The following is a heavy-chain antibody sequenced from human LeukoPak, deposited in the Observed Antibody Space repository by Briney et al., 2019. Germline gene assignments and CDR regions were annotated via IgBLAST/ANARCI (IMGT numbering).Heavy chain of an antibody. Sequence: SETLSLTCAVYGGSFSGYYWSWIRQPPGKGLEWIGEINHSGSINYNPSLKSRVTISVDTSKNQFSLKLSSVTAADTAVYYCAREKMAAAGYNWFDPWGQGTLVTVSS. CDR1: GGSFSGYY. CDR3: AREKMAAAGYNWFDP. CDR2: INHSGSI. D-gene: IGHD6-13*01. V-gene: IGHV4-34*01. J-gene: IGHJ5*02.